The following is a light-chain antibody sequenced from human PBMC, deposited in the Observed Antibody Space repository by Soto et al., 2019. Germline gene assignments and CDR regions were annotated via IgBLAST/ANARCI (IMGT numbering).Light chain of an antibody. J-gene: IGKJ4*01. V-gene: IGKV1-5*03. Sequence: DIQMTQSPSTLAASIGDRVNISCRASQSITYYWAWYQQKPGKAPKLLMHLASSLKSGVPSRFSGSGFGREFALTISSLQPDDFSTYYCQHDSHYPFTFGGGTEVE. CDR2: LAS. CDR3: QHDSHYPFT. CDR1: QSITYY.